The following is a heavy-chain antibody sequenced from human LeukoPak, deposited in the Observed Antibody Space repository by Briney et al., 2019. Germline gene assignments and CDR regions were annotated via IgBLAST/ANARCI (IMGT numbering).Heavy chain of an antibody. CDR3: ARDSRGAFDY. D-gene: IGHD3-10*01. CDR2: IKQDGSEK. CDR1: GFTFGSYW. J-gene: IGHJ4*02. Sequence: GGSLRLSCAASGFTFGSYWMSWVRQAPGKGLEWVANIKQDGSEKYYVDSVKGRFTINRDNAKNTLYLQMNSMRVDDTAVDYCARDSRGAFDYWGQGTLITVSS. V-gene: IGHV3-7*03.